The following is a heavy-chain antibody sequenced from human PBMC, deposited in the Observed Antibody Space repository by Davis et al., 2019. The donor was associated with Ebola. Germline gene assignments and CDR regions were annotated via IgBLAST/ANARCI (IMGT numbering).Heavy chain of an antibody. CDR2: ITGSSTTI. Sequence: GESLKISCAASGFTFSTYSMNWVRQAPGKGLEWVSYITGSSTTIYYADSVKGRFTISRDNAKNSLYLQMNSLRDEDTAVYYCAKWSGKNHYFLDHWGQGTLVSVSS. CDR3: AKWSGKNHYFLDH. D-gene: IGHD3-3*01. CDR1: GFTFSTYS. J-gene: IGHJ4*02. V-gene: IGHV3-48*02.